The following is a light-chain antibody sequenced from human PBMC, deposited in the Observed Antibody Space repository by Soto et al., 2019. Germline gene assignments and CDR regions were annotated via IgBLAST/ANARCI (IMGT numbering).Light chain of an antibody. CDR3: QQRSNWPLT. Sequence: DSTQSPATLSLSPGERATLSCRASQSVSSYLAWYQQKPGQAPRLLIYDASNGATGIPARFSGSGSGTDFTLTISNLEPEDFAVYYCQQRSNWPLTFGGGTKV. J-gene: IGKJ4*01. CDR2: DAS. V-gene: IGKV3-11*01. CDR1: QSVSSY.